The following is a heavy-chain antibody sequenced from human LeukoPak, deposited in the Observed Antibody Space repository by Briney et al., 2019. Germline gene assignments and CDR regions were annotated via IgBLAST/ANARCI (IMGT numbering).Heavy chain of an antibody. CDR3: ARHYITIFGVVRYFDY. J-gene: IGHJ4*02. CDR2: IYYSGST. Sequence: SETLSLTCTVSGGSISSSSYYWGWIRQPPGKGLEWIGSIYYSGSTYYNPSLKSRVTISVDTSKNQFSLKLSSVTAADTAVYYCARHYITIFGVVRYFDYWGQGTLVTVSS. V-gene: IGHV4-39*01. D-gene: IGHD3-3*01. CDR1: GGSISSSSYY.